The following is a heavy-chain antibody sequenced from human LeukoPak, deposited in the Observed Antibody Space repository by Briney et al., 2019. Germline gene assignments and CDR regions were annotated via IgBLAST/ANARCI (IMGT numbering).Heavy chain of an antibody. Sequence: PGGSLRLSCAASGFTFSSYEMNWVRQAPGKGLEWVSYIASGGGANRFYSESVKGQFTISRDNAKNSLYLHMNSLRAEDTGVYYCARIGTTTRGPAGLDVWGQGTTVTVSS. CDR1: GFTFSSYE. V-gene: IGHV3-48*03. CDR3: ARIGTTTRGPAGLDV. D-gene: IGHD2/OR15-2a*01. J-gene: IGHJ6*02. CDR2: IASGGGANR.